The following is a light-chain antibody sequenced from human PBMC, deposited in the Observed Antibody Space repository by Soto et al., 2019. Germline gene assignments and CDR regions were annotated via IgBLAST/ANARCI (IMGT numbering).Light chain of an antibody. CDR3: CSYTSSSTLV. CDR1: SSDVGGYNY. Sequence: QSALTQPASVSGSPGQSITISCTGTSSDVGGYNYVSWYQKHPGKAPKSLIYEVRNRPSGVSDRFSGSKTGNTASLTISGLQAEDEADYYCCSYTSSSTLVFGGGTKVTVL. V-gene: IGLV2-14*01. J-gene: IGLJ2*01. CDR2: EVR.